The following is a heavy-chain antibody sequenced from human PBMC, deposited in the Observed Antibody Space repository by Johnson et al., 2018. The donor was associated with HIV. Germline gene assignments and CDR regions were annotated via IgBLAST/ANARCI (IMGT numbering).Heavy chain of an antibody. Sequence: VQLVESGGGLIQPGGSLRLSCAASGFTFSRYWMHWVRQAPGKGLVWVSRINSDGSSTNYADSVKGRFTISRDNAKNTLYLQMNSLRAEDTAVYYCARDRPYYYGSGDAFDIWGQGTMVTVSS. CDR1: GFTFSRYW. CDR2: INSDGSST. V-gene: IGHV3-74*01. D-gene: IGHD3-10*01. CDR3: ARDRPYYYGSGDAFDI. J-gene: IGHJ3*02.